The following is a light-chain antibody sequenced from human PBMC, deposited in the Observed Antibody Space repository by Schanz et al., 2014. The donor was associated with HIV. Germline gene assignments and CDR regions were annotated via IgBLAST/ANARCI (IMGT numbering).Light chain of an antibody. CDR2: DVS. J-gene: IGLJ1*01. V-gene: IGLV2-14*02. CDR1: SSDVGNYNL. Sequence: QSALTQPASVSGSPGQSITISCTGTSSDVGNYNLVSWYQQHPGKAPKLMIYDVSVRPSGVSHRFSGSKSDNTASLTISGLQSEDEADYYCSSYTSSSSLYVFGTGTKLTVL. CDR3: SSYTSSSSLYV.